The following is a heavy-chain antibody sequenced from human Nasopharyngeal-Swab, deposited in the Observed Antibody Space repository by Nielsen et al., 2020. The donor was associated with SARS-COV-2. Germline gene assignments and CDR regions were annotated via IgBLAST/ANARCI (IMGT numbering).Heavy chain of an antibody. CDR1: GGSISSGSYY. CDR3: ARVTYYDFWSGYSDYYYYCMDV. D-gene: IGHD3-3*01. V-gene: IGHV4-61*02. J-gene: IGHJ6*03. Sequence: SETLSLTCTVSGGSISSGSYYWSWIRQPAGKGLEWIGRIYTSGSTNYNPSLKSRVTISVDTSKNQFSLKLSSVTAADTAVYYCARVTYYDFWSGYSDYYYYCMDVWGKGTTVTVSS. CDR2: IYTSGST.